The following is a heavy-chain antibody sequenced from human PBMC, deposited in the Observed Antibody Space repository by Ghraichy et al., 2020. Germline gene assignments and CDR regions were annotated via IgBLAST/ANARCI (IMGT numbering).Heavy chain of an antibody. CDR1: GDSIRSGSYS. CDR3: ARGDGRYYYMDV. CDR2: IFHSGNT. Sequence: TLSLTCSVSGDSIRSGSYSWNWIRQPPGKGLEWIGYIFHSGNTYHNPSLMSRVSMSIDRSRNQYSLTLSSVTAADSATYYCARGDGRYYYMDVWGKGTTVTVSS. J-gene: IGHJ6*03. V-gene: IGHV4-30-2*01.